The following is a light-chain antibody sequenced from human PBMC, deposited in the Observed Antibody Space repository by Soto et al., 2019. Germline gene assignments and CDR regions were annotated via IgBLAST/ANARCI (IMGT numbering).Light chain of an antibody. Sequence: EIVMTQSPATLSVSPGERATLSCRASQSVSSKLAWYQQKPGQGPRLLIYGASSRATGIPARFSGSGSGTEFTLTISSLQSEDFAVYYCQQRSNWPPLTFGGGTKVEIK. CDR1: QSVSSK. CDR2: GAS. CDR3: QQRSNWPPLT. J-gene: IGKJ4*01. V-gene: IGKV3-15*01.